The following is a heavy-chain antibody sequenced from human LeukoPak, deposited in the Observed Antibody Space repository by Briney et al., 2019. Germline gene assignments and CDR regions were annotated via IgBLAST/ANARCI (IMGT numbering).Heavy chain of an antibody. CDR1: GGSISSYY. D-gene: IGHD5-12*01. CDR2: IYTSGST. Sequence: KPSETLSLTCTVSGGSISSYYWSWIRQPAGQGLEWIGRIYTSGSTNYNPSLKSRVTMSVDTSKNQFSLKLSSVTAADTAVYYCASERGYSGYGKSSYYYYGMDVWGQGTTVTVSS. V-gene: IGHV4-4*07. CDR3: ASERGYSGYGKSSYYYYGMDV. J-gene: IGHJ6*02.